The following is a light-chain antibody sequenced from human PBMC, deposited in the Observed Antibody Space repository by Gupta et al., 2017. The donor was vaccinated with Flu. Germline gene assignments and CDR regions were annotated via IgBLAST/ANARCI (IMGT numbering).Light chain of an antibody. CDR3: QQYNNWPPIT. V-gene: IGKV3-15*01. Sequence: EIVMTQSPATLSVSPGERATLSCRASQSVSSNLAWYQQKPGQAPRLLIYGASTRATGIPARFSGSGYGTEFTLTISSRQSEDFAVYYCQQYNNWPPITFGQGTQMEIK. J-gene: IGKJ5*01. CDR2: GAS. CDR1: QSVSSN.